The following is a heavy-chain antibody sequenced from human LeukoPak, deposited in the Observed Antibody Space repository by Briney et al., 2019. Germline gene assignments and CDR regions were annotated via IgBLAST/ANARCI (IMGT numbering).Heavy chain of an antibody. V-gene: IGHV4-59*08. D-gene: IGHD3-10*01. J-gene: IGHJ4*02. CDR2: TYYSGNT. CDR1: GDSISSYY. CDR3: ASLSRSGTQTFDY. Sequence: SETLSLTCTVSGDSISSYYWSWIRQSPGKGLEYIGYTYYSGNTNYNPSLKSRVTISVDTSKSQFSLKLSSVTAADTAVYYCASLSRSGTQTFDYWGQGTLVTVSS.